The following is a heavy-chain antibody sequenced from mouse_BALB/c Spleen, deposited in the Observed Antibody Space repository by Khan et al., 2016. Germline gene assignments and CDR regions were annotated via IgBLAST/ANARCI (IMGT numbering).Heavy chain of an antibody. V-gene: IGHV3-2*02. D-gene: IGHD2-14*01. J-gene: IGHJ4*01. CDR1: GYSITSDYA. CDR2: ISYSGST. CDR3: ARWYRYGATYY. Sequence: EVQLQESGPGLVKPSQSLSLTCTVTGYSITSDYAWNWIRQFPGNILEWMGYISYSGSTSYKPSLKSRISITRDTSKNQVFLQLKSATTEDTATSYCARWYRYGATYYWGQGSSVTVSS.